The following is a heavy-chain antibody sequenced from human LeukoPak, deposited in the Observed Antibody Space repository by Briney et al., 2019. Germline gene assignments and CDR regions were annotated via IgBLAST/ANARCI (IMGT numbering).Heavy chain of an antibody. Sequence: GGSLRLSCEASGFTFSGNCMSWVRQAPGKGLEWVASISPDGSQKLYVDSVKGRFTISRDNTKGSLYLQMNSLGAEDTAMYYCAKLLGTATTYDSWGQGTRVTVSS. J-gene: IGHJ4*02. CDR1: GFTFSGNC. CDR3: AKLLGTATTYDS. CDR2: ISPDGSQK. V-gene: IGHV3-7*01. D-gene: IGHD5-24*01.